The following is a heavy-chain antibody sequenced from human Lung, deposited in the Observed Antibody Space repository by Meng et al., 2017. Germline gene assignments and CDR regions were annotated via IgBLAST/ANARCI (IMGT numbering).Heavy chain of an antibody. J-gene: IGHJ4*02. V-gene: IGHV4-34*02. D-gene: IGHD4-17*01. CDR3: ARGPITETHDFDS. Sequence: QGHLRPGGAGLVQPSETLSLSCAVYGGSLSGYYWSWIRQPPGRGLEWIGQIKHSGSTIYNPSLKSRVTISLDTSNNHFSLKLNSVTAADTAVYLCARGPITETHDFDSWGQGTLVTVSS. CDR1: GGSLSGYY. CDR2: IKHSGST.